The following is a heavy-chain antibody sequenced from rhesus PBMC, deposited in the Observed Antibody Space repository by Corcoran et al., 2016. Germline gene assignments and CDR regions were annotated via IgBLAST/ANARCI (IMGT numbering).Heavy chain of an antibody. CDR2: IGGNRESM. D-gene: IGHD4-35*01. V-gene: IGHV4-80*01. Sequence: QVQLQESGPGLVNPSETLSLTCTVSGASISNNWWRWIRQSPGKGLEWIGEIGGNRESMHYPPPLMSRVTISNDAAKDQFFLKLNSVTAADTALYYCAIDRSFGNSYGLDSWGQGVVVTVSS. J-gene: IGHJ6*01. CDR1: GASISNNW. CDR3: AIDRSFGNSYGLDS.